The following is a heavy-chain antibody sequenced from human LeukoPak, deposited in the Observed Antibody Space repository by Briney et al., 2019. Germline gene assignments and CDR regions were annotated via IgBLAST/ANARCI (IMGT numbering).Heavy chain of an antibody. V-gene: IGHV3-23*01. J-gene: IGHJ4*02. CDR2: ISGSGGST. D-gene: IGHD3-22*01. CDR1: GFTFSSYG. CDR3: AKDLAGITMIVVVTFDY. Sequence: PGGSLRLSCAASGFTFSSYGMSWVRQAPGKGLEWVSAISGSGGSTYYADSVKGRFTISRDNSKNTLYLQMNSLRAEDTAVYYCAKDLAGITMIVVVTFDYWGQGTLVTVSS.